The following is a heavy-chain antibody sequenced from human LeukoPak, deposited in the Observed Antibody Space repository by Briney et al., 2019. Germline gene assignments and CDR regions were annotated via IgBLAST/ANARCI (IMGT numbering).Heavy chain of an antibody. V-gene: IGHV3-74*01. CDR3: ARYSSGSSDY. CDR2: INSDGSIL. Sequence: ETLSLTCTVSGGSISSYYWSWIRQPPGKGLVWVSRINSDGSILSYADSVKGRFTISRDNAKNTLYLQMNSLRAEDTAVYYCARYSSGSSDYWGQGTLVTVSS. D-gene: IGHD5-18*01. CDR1: GGSISSYY. J-gene: IGHJ4*02.